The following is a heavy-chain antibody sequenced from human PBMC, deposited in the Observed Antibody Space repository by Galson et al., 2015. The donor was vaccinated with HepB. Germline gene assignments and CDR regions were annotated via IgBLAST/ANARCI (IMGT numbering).Heavy chain of an antibody. CDR3: ARMRGQNWKYGTRDYSFDH. Sequence: PALVKPTQTLTLTCTFSGFSLSTSGMCVSWIRHPPGKALEWLSLIDWDDDKDYSTSLKTRLTISRDTSKNQVVLTMANMDPVDTATYYCARMRGQNWKYGTRDYSFDHWGQGILVTVSS. V-gene: IGHV2-70*13. D-gene: IGHD5-24*01. CDR2: IDWDDDK. CDR1: GFSLSTSGMC. J-gene: IGHJ4*02.